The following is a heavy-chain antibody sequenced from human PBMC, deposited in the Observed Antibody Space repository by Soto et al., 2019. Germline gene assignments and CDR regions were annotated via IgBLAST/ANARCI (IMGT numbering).Heavy chain of an antibody. CDR3: ARDSPYYYGSGNSS. J-gene: IGHJ4*02. CDR2: IIPIFGTA. Sequence: SVKVSFKASGGTFSSYAISWLRQAPGQGLEWMGGIIPIFGTANYAQKFQGRVTITAGKSTSTAYMELSSLRSEDTAVYYCARDSPYYYGSGNSSWGQGTLITVSS. CDR1: GGTFSSYA. D-gene: IGHD3-10*01. V-gene: IGHV1-69*06.